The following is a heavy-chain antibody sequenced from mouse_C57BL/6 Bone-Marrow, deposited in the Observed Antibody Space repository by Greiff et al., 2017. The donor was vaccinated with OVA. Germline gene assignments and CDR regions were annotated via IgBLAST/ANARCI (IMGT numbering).Heavy chain of an antibody. V-gene: IGHV10-1*01. CDR2: IRSKSNNYAT. J-gene: IGHJ3*01. CDR3: VRHVGYGKAWFAY. D-gene: IGHD2-10*02. CDR1: GFSFNTYA. Sequence: DVKLQESGGGLVQPKGSLKLSCAASGFSFNTYAMNWVRQAPGKGLEWVARIRSKSNNYATYYADSVKDRFTISRDDSESMLYLQMNNLKTEDTAMYYCVRHVGYGKAWFAYWGQGTLVTVSA.